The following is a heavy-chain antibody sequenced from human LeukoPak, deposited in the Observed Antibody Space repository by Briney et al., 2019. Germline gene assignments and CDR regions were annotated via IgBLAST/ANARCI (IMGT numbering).Heavy chain of an antibody. CDR3: VRGSGTRY. D-gene: IGHD3-10*01. V-gene: IGHV4-34*01. CDR1: GGSFSGYY. Sequence: SETLSLTCAVYGGSFSGYYWSWIRQPPGKGLEWIGEINHSGSTNYNPSLKSRVTISVDTSKNQFSLKLSSVTAADTAVYYCVRGSGTRYWGQGTLVTVSS. J-gene: IGHJ4*02. CDR2: INHSGST.